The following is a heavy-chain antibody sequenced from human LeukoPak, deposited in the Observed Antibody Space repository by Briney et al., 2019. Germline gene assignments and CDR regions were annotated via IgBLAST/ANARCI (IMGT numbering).Heavy chain of an antibody. Sequence: ASVKVSCKASGYTFTSYGISWVRQAPGQGLEWMGWISAYNGNTNYAQKLQGRVTMTTDTSTGTAYMELRSLRSDGTAVYYCARDRGYDLNDAFDIWGQGTMVTVSS. CDR1: GYTFTSYG. V-gene: IGHV1-18*01. D-gene: IGHD6-13*01. CDR2: ISAYNGNT. CDR3: ARDRGYDLNDAFDI. J-gene: IGHJ3*02.